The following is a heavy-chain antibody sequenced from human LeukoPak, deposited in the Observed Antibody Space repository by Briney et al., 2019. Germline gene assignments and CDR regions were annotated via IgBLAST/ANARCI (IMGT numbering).Heavy chain of an antibody. D-gene: IGHD3-16*01. Sequence: PGGSLRLSCAASGFTFSSYEMNWVRQPPGKGLEWIGSINYYGKTYYNPSVKSRVTISVDTSKNQFSLMVRSVTAADTAVYYCGRSAGFVHFDHWGQGTLVTVTS. V-gene: IGHV4-39*07. J-gene: IGHJ4*02. CDR3: GRSAGFVHFDH. CDR2: INYYGKT. CDR1: GFTFSSYE.